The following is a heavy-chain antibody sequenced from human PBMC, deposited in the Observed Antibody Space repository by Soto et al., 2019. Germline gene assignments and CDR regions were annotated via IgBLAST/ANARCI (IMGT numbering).Heavy chain of an antibody. CDR1: GYTFSNNW. CDR2: IDPSGSYT. V-gene: IGHV5-10-1*01. J-gene: IGHJ6*02. Sequence: GESLKISCQGSGYTFSNNWISWVRQKPGKGLEWMGKIDPSGSYTDYSPSFQGHVSLSVDKSVSTAYLQWSSLKASDSAIYYCASNMITFGGTPTSSEGDFGMDVWGRGTAVTVSS. CDR3: ASNMITFGGTPTSSEGDFGMDV. D-gene: IGHD3-16*01.